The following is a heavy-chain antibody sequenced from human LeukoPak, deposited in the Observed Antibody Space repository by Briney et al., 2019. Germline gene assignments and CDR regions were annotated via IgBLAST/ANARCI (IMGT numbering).Heavy chain of an antibody. Sequence: GGSLRLSCAASGFTFSSYTMHWIRQAPGKGLEWVLSISGSNSYIFYADSVKGRFTVSRDNAKDSLYLQMNSLRAEDTAVYYCARALTTLTYEGYWGQGTLVTVSS. V-gene: IGHV3-21*01. D-gene: IGHD1-1*01. CDR1: GFTFSSYT. J-gene: IGHJ4*02. CDR2: ISGSNSYI. CDR3: ARALTTLTYEGY.